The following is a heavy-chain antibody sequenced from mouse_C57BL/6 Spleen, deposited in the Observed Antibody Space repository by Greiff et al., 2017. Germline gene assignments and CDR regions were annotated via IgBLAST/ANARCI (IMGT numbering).Heavy chain of an antibody. CDR2: IYPGSGNT. CDR1: GYTFTDYY. V-gene: IGHV1-76*01. Sequence: QVQLKQSGAELVRPGASVKLSCKASGYTFTDYYINWVKQRPGQGLEWIARIYPGSGNTYYNEKFKGKDTLTAEKSSSTAYMQLSSLTSEDSAVYFCARGILLLRYFDVWGTGTTVTVSS. CDR3: ARGILLLRYFDV. J-gene: IGHJ1*03. D-gene: IGHD1-1*01.